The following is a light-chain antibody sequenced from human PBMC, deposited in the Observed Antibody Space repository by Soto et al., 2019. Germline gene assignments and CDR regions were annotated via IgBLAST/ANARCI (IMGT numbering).Light chain of an antibody. CDR2: DVS. V-gene: IGLV2-14*01. J-gene: IGLJ1*01. CDR1: SSDVGGYNY. CDR3: SSYTSSSTLLYV. Sequence: QSALTQPASVSGSPGQSITISCTGTSSDVGGYNYVSWYQQHPGKAPKLMIYDVSNRPSGVSNRFSGSKSGNTASLTISGLPAEDEADYYCSSYTSSSTLLYVFGTGTKLT.